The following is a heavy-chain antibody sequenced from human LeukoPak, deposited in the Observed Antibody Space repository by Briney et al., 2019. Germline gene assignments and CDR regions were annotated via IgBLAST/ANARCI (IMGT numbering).Heavy chain of an antibody. CDR1: GFTFTTYA. Sequence: GGSLRLSCAASGFTFTTYAMSWVRQAPGKGLEWVSAIGGSSDFTYYAEYVKGRFTISRDNSKKTLYLQMNSLRAEDTAVYYCVKADRGWGVITKDWGQGTLVTVSS. D-gene: IGHD3-10*01. CDR2: IGGSSDFT. J-gene: IGHJ4*02. CDR3: VKADRGWGVITKD. V-gene: IGHV3-23*01.